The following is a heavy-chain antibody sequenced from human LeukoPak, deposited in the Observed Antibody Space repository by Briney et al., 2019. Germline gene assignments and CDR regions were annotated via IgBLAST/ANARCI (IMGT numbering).Heavy chain of an antibody. V-gene: IGHV1-69*13. J-gene: IGHJ4*02. CDR3: ARGDIVVVPAAIGSGFDY. CDR1: GGTFSSYA. Sequence: ASVKVSCKASGGTFSSYAISWVRQAPGQGLEWMGGIIPIFGTANYAQKFQGRATITADESTSTAYMELSSLRSEDTAVYYCARGDIVVVPAAIGSGFDYWGQGTLVTVSS. D-gene: IGHD2-2*01. CDR2: IIPIFGTA.